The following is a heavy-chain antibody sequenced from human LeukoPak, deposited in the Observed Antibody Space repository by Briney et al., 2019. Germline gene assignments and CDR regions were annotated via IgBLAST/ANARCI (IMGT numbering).Heavy chain of an antibody. J-gene: IGHJ4*02. CDR2: ISGSGGST. CDR3: AHGGSYSYGRGYDY. D-gene: IGHD5-18*01. V-gene: IGHV3-23*01. CDR1: GFTFRGYA. Sequence: PGGSLRLSCAASGFTFRGYAMSWVRQAPGKGLEWVSAISGSGGSTYYADSVKGRFTISRDNSKNTLYLQMNSLRAEDTAVYYCAHGGSYSYGRGYDYWGQGTLVTVSS.